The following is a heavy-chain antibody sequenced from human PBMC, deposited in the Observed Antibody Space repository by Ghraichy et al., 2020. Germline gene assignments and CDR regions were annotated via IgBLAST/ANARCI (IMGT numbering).Heavy chain of an antibody. V-gene: IGHV4-30-4*01. J-gene: IGHJ4*02. CDR2: IYYSGRT. Sequence: SQTLSLTCTVSGGSISSGDYYWSWIRQPPGKGLEWIGYIYYSGRTYYNPSLQSRVTISVDTSKNQFSLKLSSVTAADTAVYYCARAPGYCSGGSCFRPFDDWRQGTLVTVSS. D-gene: IGHD2-15*01. CDR1: GGSISSGDYY. CDR3: ARAPGYCSGGSCFRPFDD.